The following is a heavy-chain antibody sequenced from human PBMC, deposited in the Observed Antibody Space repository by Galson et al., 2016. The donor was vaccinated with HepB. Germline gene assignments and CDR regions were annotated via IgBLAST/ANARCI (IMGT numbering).Heavy chain of an antibody. J-gene: IGHJ6*03. CDR2: INSDGTT. V-gene: IGHV3-74*03. CDR1: GFTFSSYW. D-gene: IGHD3-3*01. Sequence: SLRLSCAASGFTFSSYWMNWVRQPPGKGLVRVARINSDGTTTYADSVEGRFTISRDDVDNTLYLQMNSLGVEDTAVYYCARDQYDFWSGRSYYYYMDVWGTGTTVTVSS. CDR3: ARDQYDFWSGRSYYYYMDV.